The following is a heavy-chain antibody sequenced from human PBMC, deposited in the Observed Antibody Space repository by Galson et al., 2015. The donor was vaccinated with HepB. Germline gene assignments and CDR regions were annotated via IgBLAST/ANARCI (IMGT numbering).Heavy chain of an antibody. CDR1: GFTFSSYA. J-gene: IGHJ4*02. CDR2: ISYDGSNK. Sequence: SLRLSCAASGFTFSSYAMHWVRQAPGKGLEWVAVISYDGSNKCYADSVKGRFTISRDNSKNTLYLQMNSLRAEDTAVYYCASLALWGSVDIVATSGGRVDYWGQGTLVTVSS. D-gene: IGHD5-12*01. V-gene: IGHV3-30-3*01. CDR3: ASLALWGSVDIVATSGGRVDY.